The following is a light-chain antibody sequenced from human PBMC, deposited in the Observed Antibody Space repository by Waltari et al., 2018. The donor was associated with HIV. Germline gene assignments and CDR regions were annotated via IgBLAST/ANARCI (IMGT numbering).Light chain of an antibody. CDR3: QQYGSSEGFT. Sequence: EIVLTQSQGTLSLSPGDRATLSGRASQIVGGNSLAWYQKKPGQAPRLLIYGPSTRAAGIPDRFSGSGSETDFTLTISRLEPEDCAVYYCQQYGSSEGFTFGPGTRVDI. J-gene: IGKJ3*01. CDR1: QIVGGNS. V-gene: IGKV3-20*01. CDR2: GPS.